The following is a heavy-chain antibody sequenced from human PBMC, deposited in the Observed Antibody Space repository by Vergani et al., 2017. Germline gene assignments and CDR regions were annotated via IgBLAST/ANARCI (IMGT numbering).Heavy chain of an antibody. D-gene: IGHD6-6*01. Sequence: QVQLVQSGAEVKKPGASVKVSCKASGYTFTGYYMHWVRQAPGQGLEWMGWINPNSGGTNYAQKFQGRVTMTRDTSISTAYMELNSLRAEDTAVYYCAKEIAARLRYFDYWGQGTLVTVSS. V-gene: IGHV1-2*02. J-gene: IGHJ4*02. CDR3: AKEIAARLRYFDY. CDR1: GYTFTGYY. CDR2: INPNSGGT.